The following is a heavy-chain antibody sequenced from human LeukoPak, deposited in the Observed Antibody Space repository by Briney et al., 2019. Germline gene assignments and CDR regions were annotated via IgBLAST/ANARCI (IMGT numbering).Heavy chain of an antibody. CDR1: GGSISSYY. V-gene: IGHV4-59*01. D-gene: IGHD6-25*01. CDR2: IYYSGST. Sequence: SETLSLTCTVSGGSISSYYWSWIRQPPGKGLEWIGYIYYSGSTNYNPSLKSRVTISVDTSKNQFSLKLSSVTAADTAVYYCARSLRQRGFQYWFDPWGQGTLVTVSS. CDR3: ARSLRQRGFQYWFDP. J-gene: IGHJ5*02.